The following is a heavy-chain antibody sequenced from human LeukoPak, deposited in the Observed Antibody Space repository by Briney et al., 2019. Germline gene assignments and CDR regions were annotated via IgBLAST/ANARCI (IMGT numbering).Heavy chain of an antibody. D-gene: IGHD4-17*01. Sequence: GGSLRLSCTRSGFTFSNAWMTWVRQAPGKGLEWVGRIKSKTSGRTTDYAAPVNGRYNISRDDSKNTLYLQMNSLKSEDTAVYYCTADYGLDSWGQGNLVIVSS. V-gene: IGHV3-15*01. CDR1: GFTFSNAW. CDR3: TADYGLDS. J-gene: IGHJ5*01. CDR2: IKSKTSGRTT.